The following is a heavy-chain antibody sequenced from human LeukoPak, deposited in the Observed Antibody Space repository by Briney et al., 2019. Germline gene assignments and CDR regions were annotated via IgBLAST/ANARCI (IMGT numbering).Heavy chain of an antibody. V-gene: IGHV3-21*01. D-gene: IGHD3-9*01. J-gene: IGHJ4*02. CDR1: GFTFNTFN. Sequence: GGSLRLSCAPSGFTFNTFNMNWFRQAPGKGLEWVSSINSGGDYKYYADSVKGPFTTSRDNAKNSLSLQLSSLRVEDTAIYYCARGHYDVLASSYKWTPDYWGQGTLVTVSS. CDR3: ARGHYDVLASSYKWTPDY. CDR2: INSGGDYK.